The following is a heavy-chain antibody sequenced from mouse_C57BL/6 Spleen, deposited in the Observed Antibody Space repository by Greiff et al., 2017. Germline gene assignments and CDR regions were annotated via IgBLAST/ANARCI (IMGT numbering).Heavy chain of an antibody. V-gene: IGHV1-54*01. CDR1: GYAFTNYL. CDR2: INPGSGGT. D-gene: IGHD2-3*01. J-gene: IGHJ1*03. Sequence: QVQLQQSGAELVRPGTSVKVSCKASGYAFTNYLIEWVKQRPGQSLEWIGVINPGSGGTNYNEKFKGKATLTADKSSSTAYMQLSSLTSEDSAVYFCARWLLRGGYFDVWGTGTTVTVSS. CDR3: ARWLLRGGYFDV.